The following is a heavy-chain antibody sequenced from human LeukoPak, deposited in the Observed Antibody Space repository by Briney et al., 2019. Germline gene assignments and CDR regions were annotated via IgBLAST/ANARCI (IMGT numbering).Heavy chain of an antibody. CDR3: ARGFGDWGLSWFDP. D-gene: IGHD3-10*01. J-gene: IGHJ5*02. CDR1: GGSISSYY. V-gene: IGHV4-59*01. Sequence: SETLSLTCTGSGGSISSYYWSWIRQPPGKGLEWIGYIYYSGSAKYNPSLKSRVTISVDTSKNQFSLKLTSVTAADTAVYYCARGFGDWGLSWFDPWGQGTLVTVSS. CDR2: IYYSGSA.